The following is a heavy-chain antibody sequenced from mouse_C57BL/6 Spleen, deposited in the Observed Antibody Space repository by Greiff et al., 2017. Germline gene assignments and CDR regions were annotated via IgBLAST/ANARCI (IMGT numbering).Heavy chain of an antibody. V-gene: IGHV1-72*01. CDR1: GYTFTSYC. J-gene: IGHJ3*01. CDR3: ASGIYYDYGAWFAY. D-gene: IGHD2-4*01. CDR2: LDPNSGGT. Sequence: QVQLQQPGAELVKPGASVKLSCKASGYTFTSYCMHWVKQRPGRGLEWIGRLDPNSGGTKYNEKFKSKATLTVDKPSSTAYMQLSSLTSEDSAVYYCASGIYYDYGAWFAYWGQGTLVTVSA.